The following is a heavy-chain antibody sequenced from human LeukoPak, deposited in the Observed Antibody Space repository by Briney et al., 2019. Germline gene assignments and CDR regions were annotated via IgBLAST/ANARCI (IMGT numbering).Heavy chain of an antibody. CDR2: IQPARNDK. V-gene: IGHV3-30*02. CDR1: GVTLYIYV. CDR3: TKRDGETEFDY. D-gene: IGHD3-10*01. J-gene: IGHJ4*02. Sequence: GGSLRHSRGQCGVTLYIYVVHSVPAAPGKGVGWVALIQPARNDKYYADSVKGRFTVYIDNSTNTLYLQLNSLKVEDTYVYYCTKRDGETEFDYWGQGTLVTVSS.